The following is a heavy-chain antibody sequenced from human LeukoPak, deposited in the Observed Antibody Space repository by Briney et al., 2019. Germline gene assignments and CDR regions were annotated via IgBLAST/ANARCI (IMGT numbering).Heavy chain of an antibody. V-gene: IGHV3-23*01. CDR2: ISGSGDDP. Sequence: GGSLRLSCAATGFTFSSYGMSWVRQAPGKGLEWVSSISGSGDDPSYADSVKGRFTISRDNSRNTLYLQMNSLRGEDTAVYYCAKQFVDIWGQGTLVTVSS. J-gene: IGHJ5*02. CDR1: GFTFSSYG. D-gene: IGHD5-24*01. CDR3: AKQFVDI.